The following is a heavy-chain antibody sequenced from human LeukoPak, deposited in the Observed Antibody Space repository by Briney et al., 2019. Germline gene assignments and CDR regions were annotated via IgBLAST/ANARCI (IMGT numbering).Heavy chain of an antibody. V-gene: IGHV4-31*03. CDR3: ANHCSGGTCYRYYFYI. J-gene: IGHJ4*02. CDR2: IYYTGST. Sequence: PSQTLSLTCTVPGASISSGGYYLSWLRQHPAKGLEWIGYIYYTGSTYYNPSLKSRVTMSVDTSKDQFSLTLSSVTAADTGVYYCANHCSGGTCYRYYFYIRGQGTLVTVSA. CDR1: GASISSGGYY. D-gene: IGHD2-15*01.